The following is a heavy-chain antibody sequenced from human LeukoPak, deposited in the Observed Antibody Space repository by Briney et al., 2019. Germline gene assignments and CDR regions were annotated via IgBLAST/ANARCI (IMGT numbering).Heavy chain of an antibody. CDR1: GFTFSSCA. J-gene: IGHJ4*02. D-gene: IGHD2-15*01. CDR2: ISYDGSNK. Sequence: GGSLRLSCAASGFTFSSCAMHWVRQAPGKGLEWVAVISYDGSNKYYADSVKGRFTISRDNSKNTLYLQMNSLRAEDTAVYYCARDSDRYCSGGSCYQIDYWGQGTLVTVSS. CDR3: ARDSDRYCSGGSCYQIDY. V-gene: IGHV3-30*04.